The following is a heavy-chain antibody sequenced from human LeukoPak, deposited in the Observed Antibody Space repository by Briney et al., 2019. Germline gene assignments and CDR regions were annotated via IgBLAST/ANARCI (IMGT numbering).Heavy chain of an antibody. CDR1: GGSISSGGCY. D-gene: IGHD4-17*01. CDR2: IYYSGST. V-gene: IGHV4-31*03. Sequence: PSETLSLTCTVSGGSISSGGCYWSWIRQHPGKGLEWIGYIYYSGSTYYNPSLKSRVTISVDTSKNQFSLKLSSVTAADTAVYYCARVRTTVTTFRFDYWGQGTLVTVSS. J-gene: IGHJ4*02. CDR3: ARVRTTVTTFRFDY.